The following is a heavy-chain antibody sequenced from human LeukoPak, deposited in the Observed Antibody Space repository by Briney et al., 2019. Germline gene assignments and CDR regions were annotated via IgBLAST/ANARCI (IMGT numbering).Heavy chain of an antibody. J-gene: IGHJ4*02. CDR1: GFTFTNA. V-gene: IGHV3-30-3*01. Sequence: PGGSLRLSCVASGFTFTNAMGWVRQAPGKGLEWVASISFDDTNKVYADAVRGRFTISRDKSNNTLYLQMNSLRAEDTGVYYCARDCSSAVCYAAFDFWGQGVLVTVSS. D-gene: IGHD2-2*01. CDR3: ARDCSSAVCYAAFDF. CDR2: ISFDDTNK.